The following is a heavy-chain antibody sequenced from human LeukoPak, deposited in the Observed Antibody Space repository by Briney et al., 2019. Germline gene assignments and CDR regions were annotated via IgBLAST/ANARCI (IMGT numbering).Heavy chain of an antibody. CDR2: ISGSSSFI. J-gene: IGHJ4*02. V-gene: IGHV3-21*04. CDR1: GFTFSTYS. CDR3: ARGEGGAVAYYFDY. Sequence: PGGSLRLSCAASGFTFSTYSMNWVRQAPGKGLEWVSSISGSSSFIYYADSVKGRFTISRDNAKNSLYLQMNSLRADDTAVYYCARGEGGAVAYYFDYWGQGTLVTVSS. D-gene: IGHD6-19*01.